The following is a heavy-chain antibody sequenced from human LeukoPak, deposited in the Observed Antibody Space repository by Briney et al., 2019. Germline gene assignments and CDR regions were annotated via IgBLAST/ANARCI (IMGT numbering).Heavy chain of an antibody. CDR1: GGSISRYY. D-gene: IGHD1-26*01. V-gene: IGHV4-59*12. J-gene: IGHJ4*02. CDR3: ARDSGSGGFDY. CDR2: IYYSGST. Sequence: SETLSLTCSVSGGSISRYYWTWIRQPPGKGLEWIGYIYYSGSTNYNPSLKSRVTMSVDTSKNQFSLKLSSVTAADTAVYYCARDSGSGGFDYWGQGTLVTVSS.